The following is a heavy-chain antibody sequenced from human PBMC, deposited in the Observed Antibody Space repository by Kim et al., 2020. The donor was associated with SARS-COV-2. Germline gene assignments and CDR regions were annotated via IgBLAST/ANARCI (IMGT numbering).Heavy chain of an antibody. CDR2: IDPSDSYT. J-gene: IGHJ6*02. V-gene: IGHV5-10-1*01. CDR1: GYSFTSYW. CDR3: ARQGGGYGSGSYYNYYYYGVDL. Sequence: GESLKISCKGSGYSFTSYWISWVRQMPGKGLEWMGRIDPSDSYTNYSPSFQGHVTISADKSISTAYLQWSSLKASDTAMYYCARQGGGYGSGSYYNYYYYGVDLWGQGTTVTVSS. D-gene: IGHD3-10*01.